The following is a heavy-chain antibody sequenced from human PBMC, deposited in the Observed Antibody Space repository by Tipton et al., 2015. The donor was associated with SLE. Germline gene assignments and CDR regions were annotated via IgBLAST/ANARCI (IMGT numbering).Heavy chain of an antibody. D-gene: IGHD3-10*01. Sequence: QLVQSGAEVKKPGASVKVSCKASGYMFTNYDISWVRQAPGQGLEWMGWFSTYNANTHYAQKLQGRVTMTTYTSTSTAYMELRSLRSDDTAVYYCAREVYSGSYYYYYGMDVWGQGTTVTISS. CDR3: AREVYSGSYYYYYGMDV. CDR1: GYMFTNYD. V-gene: IGHV1-18*01. CDR2: FSTYNANT. J-gene: IGHJ6*02.